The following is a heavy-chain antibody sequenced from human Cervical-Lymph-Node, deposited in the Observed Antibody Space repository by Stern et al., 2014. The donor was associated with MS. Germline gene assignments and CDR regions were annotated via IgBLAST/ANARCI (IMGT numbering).Heavy chain of an antibody. CDR2: INPHSGGT. CDR3: TRALRIADRPSPGGHWFDP. V-gene: IGHV1-2*02. Sequence: VQLEESGAEVEKPGASVKVSCKASGYIFTDYYLHWVRQAPGQGLEWMGRINPHSGGTSYAQSFQGRVTLTRDTSITTAYMDLSRLTSDDTAVYYCTRALRIADRPSPGGHWFDPWGQGTLVIVSS. D-gene: IGHD6-6*01. J-gene: IGHJ5*02. CDR1: GYIFTDYY.